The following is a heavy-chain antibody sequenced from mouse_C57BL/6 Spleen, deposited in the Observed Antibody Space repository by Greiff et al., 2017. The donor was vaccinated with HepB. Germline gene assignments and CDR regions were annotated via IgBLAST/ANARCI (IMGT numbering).Heavy chain of an antibody. J-gene: IGHJ2*01. CDR2: IDPSDSYT. CDR3: ALDSSGWDFDY. Sequence: LQQPGAELVMPGASVKLSCKASGYTFTSYWMHWVKQRPGQGLEWIGEIDPSDSYTNYNQKFKGKSTLTVDKSSSTAYMQLSSLTSEDSAVYYCALDSSGWDFDYWGQGTTLTVSS. CDR1: GYTFTSYW. D-gene: IGHD3-2*02. V-gene: IGHV1-69*01.